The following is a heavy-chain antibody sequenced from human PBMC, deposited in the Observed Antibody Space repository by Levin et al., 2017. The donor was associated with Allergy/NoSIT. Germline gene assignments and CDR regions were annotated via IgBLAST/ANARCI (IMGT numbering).Heavy chain of an antibody. CDR2: IYSGGST. V-gene: IGHV3-53*01. J-gene: IGHJ4*02. CDR1: GFTVSSNY. CDR3: ARQPTVTTVFDY. Sequence: GGSLRLSCAASGFTVSSNYMSWVRQAPGKGLEWVSVIYSGGSTYYADSVKGRFTISRDNSKNTLYLQMNSLRAEDTAVYYCARQPTVTTVFDYWGQGTLVTVSS. D-gene: IGHD4-17*01.